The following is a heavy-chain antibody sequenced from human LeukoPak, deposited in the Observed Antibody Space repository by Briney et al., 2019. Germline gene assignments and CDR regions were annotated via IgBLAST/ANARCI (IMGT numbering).Heavy chain of an antibody. CDR2: ISSSSSYI. J-gene: IGHJ3*02. D-gene: IGHD6-13*01. CDR1: GFTFSSYS. V-gene: IGHV3-21*01. CDR3: ARTNAAAHAFDI. Sequence: GGSLRLSCAASGFTFSSYSMNWVRQAPGKGLEWVSSISSSSSYIYYADSVKGRFTIPRDNAKNSLYLQMNSLRAEDTAVYYCARTNAAAHAFDIWGQGTMVTVSS.